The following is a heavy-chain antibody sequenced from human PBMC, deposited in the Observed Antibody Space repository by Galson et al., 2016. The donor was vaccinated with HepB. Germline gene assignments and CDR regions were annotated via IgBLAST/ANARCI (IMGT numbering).Heavy chain of an antibody. D-gene: IGHD3-10*01. CDR2: IYYSGST. J-gene: IGHJ6*03. CDR1: GGSVTSGNYN. CDR3: AGEREVRAHYGSQKSPTSYMDV. Sequence: EPLSLTCTVSGGSVTSGNYNWNWIRQPPGKGLEWIGYIYYSGSTTFNPSLKSRVTISIDPSKNQLSLNLSSLTATDTAVYYCAGEREVRAHYGSQKSPTSYMDVWGKGTTVIVSS. V-gene: IGHV4-61*01.